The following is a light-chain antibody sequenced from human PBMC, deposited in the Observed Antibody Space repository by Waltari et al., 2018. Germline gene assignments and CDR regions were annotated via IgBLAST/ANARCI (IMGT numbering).Light chain of an antibody. CDR1: SSDVGYYNL. Sequence: QSALTQPASVSGSPGQSITISCTGTSSDVGYYNLVYWYQQHPGEVPKLMIYEVSERPSGVSNRFSGSKSGNTASLTISGLQTEDEADYYCCSYAGSMTFAFGSGTEVTVL. CDR2: EVS. V-gene: IGLV2-23*02. J-gene: IGLJ1*01. CDR3: CSYAGSMTFA.